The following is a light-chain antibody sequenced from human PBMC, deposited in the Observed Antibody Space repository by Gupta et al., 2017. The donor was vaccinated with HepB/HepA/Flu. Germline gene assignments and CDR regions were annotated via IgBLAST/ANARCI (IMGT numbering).Light chain of an antibody. Sequence: EIVMTQSPATLSVSPGERATLSCRASQSVSSNLAWYKQKPGQAPRLLIYGASTRDTGIPASFSGSGFGTEFTLTISSRQSEDFAVYYCQQYKNWHPWTFGQGTKVEIK. CDR3: QQYKNWHPWT. CDR1: QSVSSN. CDR2: GAS. V-gene: IGKV3-15*01. J-gene: IGKJ1*01.